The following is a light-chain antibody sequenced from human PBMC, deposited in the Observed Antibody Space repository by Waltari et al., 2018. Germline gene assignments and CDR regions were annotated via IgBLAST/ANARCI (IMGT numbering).Light chain of an antibody. CDR2: WAS. CDR1: QSVLYSSNNKNY. J-gene: IGKJ4*01. Sequence: DIVMTQSPDSLAVSLGERATINCKSSQSVLYSSNNKNYLAWYQQKPGQPPKLLISWASTRESGVPGRFSGSGSGTDFTLTISSLQAEDVAVYYCQQYYETPLTFGGGTKVEIK. CDR3: QQYYETPLT. V-gene: IGKV4-1*01.